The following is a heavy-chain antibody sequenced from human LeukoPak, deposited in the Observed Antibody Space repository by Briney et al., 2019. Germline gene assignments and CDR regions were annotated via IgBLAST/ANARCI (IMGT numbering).Heavy chain of an antibody. CDR3: VKSGIPNHWGTAYFDS. J-gene: IGHJ4*02. CDR1: GFTFTTYA. Sequence: PGGSLRLSCAASGFTFTTYAMSWVRQAPGKGLEWVSGISGSGGGAFYTDSVKGRFTVSRDNSKNTLYLQMNGLRDDDTAIYYCVKSGIPNHWGTAYFDSWGQGTLVTVSP. CDR2: ISGSGGGA. D-gene: IGHD7-27*01. V-gene: IGHV3-23*01.